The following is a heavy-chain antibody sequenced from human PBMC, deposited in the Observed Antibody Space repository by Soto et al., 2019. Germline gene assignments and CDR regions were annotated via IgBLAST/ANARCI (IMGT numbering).Heavy chain of an antibody. V-gene: IGHV3-30*03. J-gene: IGHJ4*02. CDR2: ISYDGRDK. Sequence: QVQLVESGGGVVQPGRSLRLSCAASGFPFTSYGMHWVREGPDKGLEWVAIISYDGRDKYYADSVKGRCTISRDNSNNTLYLQMNSLRPEDTALYYCVGGQYYFDYRGQGTLVIVSS. CDR1: GFPFTSYG. CDR3: VGGQYYFDY. D-gene: IGHD3-10*01.